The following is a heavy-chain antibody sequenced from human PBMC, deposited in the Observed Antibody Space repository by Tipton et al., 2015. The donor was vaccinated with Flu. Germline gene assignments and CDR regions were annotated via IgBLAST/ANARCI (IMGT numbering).Heavy chain of an antibody. CDR1: GGFFTSYY. Sequence: LRLSCTVSGGFFTSYYWNWIRQPPGKGLEWIGYIYNTQCTKYNPSLKSRVTISVDTSKKQFSLQLRSVTAADTAVYYCARDPSLGMPDYFDSWGQGTLVTASS. CDR3: ARDPSLGMPDYFDS. D-gene: IGHD2-2*01. J-gene: IGHJ4*02. CDR2: IYNTQCT. V-gene: IGHV4-59*12.